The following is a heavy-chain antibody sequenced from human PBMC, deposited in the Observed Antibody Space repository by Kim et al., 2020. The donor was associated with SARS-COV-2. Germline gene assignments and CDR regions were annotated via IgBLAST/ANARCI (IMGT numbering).Heavy chain of an antibody. CDR3: ARVDSLPEGLLWFGESPPNWFDP. V-gene: IGHV7-4-1*02. D-gene: IGHD3-10*01. Sequence: ASVKVSCKASGYTFTSYAMNWVRQAPGQGLEWMGWINTNTGNPTYAQGFTGRFVFSLDTSVSTAYLQISSLKAEDTAVYYCARVDSLPEGLLWFGESPPNWFDPWGQGTLVTVSS. CDR2: INTNTGNP. CDR1: GYTFTSYA. J-gene: IGHJ5*02.